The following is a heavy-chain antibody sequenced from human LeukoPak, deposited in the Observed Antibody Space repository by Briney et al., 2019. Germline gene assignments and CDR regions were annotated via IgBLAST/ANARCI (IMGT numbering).Heavy chain of an antibody. Sequence: SETLSLTCTVSGGSISSYYWSWIRQPPGKGLEWIANIHDSGSTYYNPSLKSRVTISIDTSRNQFSLKLTSMTAADTAVYYCAREDYYGSGSRYIDYWGQGTLVTVSS. V-gene: IGHV4-59*01. J-gene: IGHJ4*02. CDR3: AREDYYGSGSRYIDY. CDR2: IHDSGST. CDR1: GGSISSYY. D-gene: IGHD3-10*01.